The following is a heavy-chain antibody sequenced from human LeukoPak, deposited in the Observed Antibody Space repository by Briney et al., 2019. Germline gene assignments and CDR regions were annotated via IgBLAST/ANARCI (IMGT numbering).Heavy chain of an antibody. CDR3: AKTSGYDFWSGYYRAFDY. CDR2: INHSGST. V-gene: IGHV4-34*01. CDR1: GGSFSGYY. Sequence: SETLSLTCAVYGGSFSGYYWSWIRQPPGKGLEWIGEINHSGSTNYNPSLKNRVTISVDTSKNQFTLKLSSVTAADTAVYYCAKTSGYDFWSGYYRAFDYWGQGTLVTVSS. D-gene: IGHD3-3*01. J-gene: IGHJ4*02.